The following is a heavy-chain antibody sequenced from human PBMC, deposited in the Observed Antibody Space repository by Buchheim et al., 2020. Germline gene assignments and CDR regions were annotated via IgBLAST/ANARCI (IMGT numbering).Heavy chain of an antibody. D-gene: IGHD3-22*01. Sequence: QVQLVESGGGLVKPGGSLRLSCAASGFTFSDYCMSWIRQAPGKGLEWVSYISSSSSYTNYADSVKGRFTISRDNAKNSLYLQMNSLRAEDTAVYYCARDQLGGDYYYDSSGYPRWYYYGMDVWGQGTT. CDR3: ARDQLGGDYYYDSSGYPRWYYYGMDV. CDR2: ISSSSSYT. V-gene: IGHV3-11*06. CDR1: GFTFSDYC. J-gene: IGHJ6*02.